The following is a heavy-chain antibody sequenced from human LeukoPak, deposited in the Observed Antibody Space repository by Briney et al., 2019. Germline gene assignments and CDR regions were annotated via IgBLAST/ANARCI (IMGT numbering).Heavy chain of an antibody. CDR1: GYTFTSYD. Sequence: ASVTVSCKASGYTFTSYDINWVRQATGQGLEWMGWMNPNSGNTGYAQKFQGRVTMTRNTSISTAYRELSSLRSEATAVYYCARGESGAAAGRYWGQGTLVTVSS. CDR2: MNPNSGNT. V-gene: IGHV1-8*01. CDR3: ARGESGAAAGRY. D-gene: IGHD6-13*01. J-gene: IGHJ4*02.